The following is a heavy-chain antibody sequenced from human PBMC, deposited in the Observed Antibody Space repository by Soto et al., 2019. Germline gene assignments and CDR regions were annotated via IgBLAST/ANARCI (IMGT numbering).Heavy chain of an antibody. V-gene: IGHV1-2*02. Sequence: ASVKVSCKASGYTFTGYYMHWVRQAPGQGLEWMGWINPNSGGTNYAQKFQGRVTMTRDTSISTAYMELSRLRSDDTAVYYCARDFYGGNPPYFDYWGPGTLVTVSS. CDR1: GYTFTGYY. D-gene: IGHD4-17*01. CDR3: ARDFYGGNPPYFDY. J-gene: IGHJ4*02. CDR2: INPNSGGT.